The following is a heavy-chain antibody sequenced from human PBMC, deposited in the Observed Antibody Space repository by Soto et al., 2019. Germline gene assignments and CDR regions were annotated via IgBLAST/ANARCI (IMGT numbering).Heavy chain of an antibody. CDR2: ISYSGST. V-gene: IGHV4-30-4*01. CDR1: GGSISRGNYY. CDR3: ARVQHPAYFDN. Sequence: SLTCTVSGGSISRGNYYWSWIRQPPGKGLEWIGFISYSGSTYYSTSLKSRITINPDTSKNQFSLHLSSVTPEDTAVYYCARVQHPAYFDNWGQGTPVTVSS. J-gene: IGHJ4*02.